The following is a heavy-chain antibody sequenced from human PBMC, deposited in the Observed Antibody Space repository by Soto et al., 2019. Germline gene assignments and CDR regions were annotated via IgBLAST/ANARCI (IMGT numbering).Heavy chain of an antibody. V-gene: IGHV4-31*03. CDR3: ARGVITGHLPKVIGRDA. Sequence: QVQLQESGPGLVKPSQTLSLTCTVSGGSISSGGYYWSWIRQHPGKGLEWIGYIYYSGSTYYNPSPKTRLTVSVDMSKNRCSLKLSSVTAADTAVYCCARGVITGHLPKVIGRDAWVQGTTVTFSS. D-gene: IGHD1-20*01. CDR2: IYYSGST. CDR1: GGSISSGGYY. J-gene: IGHJ6*02.